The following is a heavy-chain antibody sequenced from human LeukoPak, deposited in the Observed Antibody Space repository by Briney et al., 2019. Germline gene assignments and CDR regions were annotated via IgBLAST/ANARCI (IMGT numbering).Heavy chain of an antibody. CDR1: GFTISHYW. J-gene: IGHJ5*02. Sequence: PGGSLRLSCAASGFTISHYWMSWVRQAPGEGLEWVANINQDGSVEHYVDSVKGRFTISRDNAKNSLYLQMNTLRAEDTAVYYCARYPYSTSSWSDPWGQGTLVTVSS. V-gene: IGHV3-7*02. CDR2: INQDGSVE. D-gene: IGHD6-6*01. CDR3: ARYPYSTSSWSDP.